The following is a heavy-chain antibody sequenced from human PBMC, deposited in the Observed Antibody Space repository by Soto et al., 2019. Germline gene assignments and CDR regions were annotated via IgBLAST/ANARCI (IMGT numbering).Heavy chain of an antibody. Sequence: PGGSLRLSSTASGFTFSSYAMSWVRQAPGKGLKWVSAISGSGGSTYYADSVKGRFTISRDNSKNTLYLQMNSLRAEDTAVYYCAKPPREPLLWFGESNNYYYYGMDVWGQGTTVTVSS. D-gene: IGHD3-10*01. V-gene: IGHV3-23*01. CDR3: AKPPREPLLWFGESNNYYYYGMDV. CDR2: ISGSGGST. J-gene: IGHJ6*02. CDR1: GFTFSSYA.